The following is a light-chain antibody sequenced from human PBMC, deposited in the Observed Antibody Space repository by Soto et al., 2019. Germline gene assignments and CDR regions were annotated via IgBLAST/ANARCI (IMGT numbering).Light chain of an antibody. CDR2: DVS. V-gene: IGLV2-11*01. J-gene: IGLJ1*01. Sequence: QSALTQPRSVSGSPGQSVTISCTGTSSDVGGYNYVSWYQQHPGKAPKLMIYDVSKRPSGVPDRFSGSKSGNTASLTISGLQAEDEADYFGVFGTGTKVTVL. CDR3: V. CDR1: SSDVGGYNY.